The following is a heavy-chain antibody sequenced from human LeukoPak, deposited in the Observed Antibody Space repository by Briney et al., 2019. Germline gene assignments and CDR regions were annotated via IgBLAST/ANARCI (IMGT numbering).Heavy chain of an antibody. Sequence: GGSLRLSCGASGFSFTTYWMAWVRQSPGKGLEWVANIKQDGTEKYYVDSVKGRFTISRDYARNSLYLQLDSLRAEDTAVYYCARLSEMFRGPQVIYYFDYWGQGTLVTVSS. CDR1: GFSFTTYW. J-gene: IGHJ4*02. V-gene: IGHV3-7*01. CDR3: ARLSEMFRGPQVIYYFDY. CDR2: IKQDGTEK. D-gene: IGHD3-10*01.